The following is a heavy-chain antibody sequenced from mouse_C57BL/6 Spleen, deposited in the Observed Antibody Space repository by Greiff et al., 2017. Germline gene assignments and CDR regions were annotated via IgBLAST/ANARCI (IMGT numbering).Heavy chain of an antibody. V-gene: IGHV5-17*01. D-gene: IGHD4-1*01. CDR3: ARPVLGAMDY. J-gene: IGHJ4*01. CDR1: GFTFSDYG. CDR2: ISSGSSSI. Sequence: EVKLMESGGGLVKPGGSLKLSCAASGFTFSDYGMHWVRQAPEKGLEWVAYISSGSSSIYYADTVKGRFTISRDNAKNTLFLQMTSLRSEDTAMYYCARPVLGAMDYWGQGTSVTVSS.